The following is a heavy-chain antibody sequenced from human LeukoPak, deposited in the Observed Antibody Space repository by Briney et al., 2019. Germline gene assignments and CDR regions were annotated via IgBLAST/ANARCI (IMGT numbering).Heavy chain of an antibody. V-gene: IGHV3-30*04. CDR2: ISYDGSNK. D-gene: IGHD2-21*02. Sequence: GRSLRLSCAASGFTFSSYAMHWVRQAPGKGLEWVAVISYDGSNKYYADSVKGRFTISRDNAKNSLYLQMNSLRAEDTAVYYCASTYCGGDCYSTGNYYFDYWGQGTLVTVSS. J-gene: IGHJ4*02. CDR1: GFTFSSYA. CDR3: ASTYCGGDCYSTGNYYFDY.